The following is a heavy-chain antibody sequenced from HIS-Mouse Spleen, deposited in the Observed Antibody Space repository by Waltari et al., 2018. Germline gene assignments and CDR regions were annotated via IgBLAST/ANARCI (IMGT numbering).Heavy chain of an antibody. CDR1: GCSLSTSGMC. CDR3: ARIAEGYTSGWYAFDY. Sequence: QVTLRESGPALVKPTQTLTLPCTFSGCSLSTSGMCVSWIRQPPGKALEWLARIDWDDDKYYSTSLKTRLTISRDTSKNQVVLTMTNMDPLDTATYYCARIAEGYTSGWYAFDYWGQGTLVTVSS. CDR2: IDWDDDK. V-gene: IGHV2-70*15. D-gene: IGHD6-19*01. J-gene: IGHJ4*02.